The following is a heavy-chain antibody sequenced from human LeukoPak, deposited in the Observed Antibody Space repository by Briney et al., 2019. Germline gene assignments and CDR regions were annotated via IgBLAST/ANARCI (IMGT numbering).Heavy chain of an antibody. CDR2: IYSNGRT. CDR3: AGDRVGGMYFDY. V-gene: IGHV4-4*07. CDR1: GGSLSSYH. J-gene: IGHJ4*02. D-gene: IGHD3-16*01. Sequence: PWETLSLTCSVSGGSLSSYHRSXXRQPAGKGXEXIGRIYSNGRTNHXPSLKSRGTIPGDXSKNQLFLKLSSVTAADTAVYYCAGDRVGGMYFDYWGQGTLVTVSS.